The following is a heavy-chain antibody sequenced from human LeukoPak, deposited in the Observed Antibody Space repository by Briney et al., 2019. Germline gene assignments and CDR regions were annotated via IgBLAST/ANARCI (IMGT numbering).Heavy chain of an antibody. D-gene: IGHD3-22*01. Sequence: GGSLRLSCAASGFTFSSYAMSWVRQAPGKGLEWVSTISNSDYSTYYADSVKGRFTISRDNSKNTLVLQLNSLRAEDTAVYYCAKDPTDFDSSGQTYFDYWGQGTLVTVSS. CDR1: GFTFSSYA. V-gene: IGHV3-23*01. J-gene: IGHJ4*02. CDR2: ISNSDYST. CDR3: AKDPTDFDSSGQTYFDY.